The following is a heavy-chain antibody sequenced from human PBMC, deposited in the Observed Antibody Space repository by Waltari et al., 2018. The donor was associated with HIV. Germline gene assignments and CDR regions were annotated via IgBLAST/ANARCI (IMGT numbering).Heavy chain of an antibody. CDR1: GYTFIDFA. V-gene: IGHV7-4-1*02. CDR3: AKTDWEDGSMRGFDP. CDR2: INSKTGKP. J-gene: IGHJ5*02. D-gene: IGHD1-26*01. Sequence: QVQLVQSGSELKNPGASVKVSCKASGYTFIDFAINWLRQAPGQGLEWMGWINSKTGKPTYGQGCRGRFVFSLDTSATTAHLEISSLKAEDTAVYYCAKTDWEDGSMRGFDPWGQGTLVTVSS.